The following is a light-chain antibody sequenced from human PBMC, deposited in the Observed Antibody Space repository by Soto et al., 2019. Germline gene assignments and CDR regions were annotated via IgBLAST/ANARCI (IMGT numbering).Light chain of an antibody. J-gene: IGLJ3*02. Sequence: QSALTQPASVSGSPGQSLTISCTGTSRDIGVYDYVSWYQQYPGKAPKLMICEVTSRPSGVSSRFSGSKSGNTASLTISGLQAEDEADYFCSSYSTNNTWVFGGGTKLTVL. CDR1: SRDIGVYDY. V-gene: IGLV2-14*01. CDR3: SSYSTNNTWV. CDR2: EVT.